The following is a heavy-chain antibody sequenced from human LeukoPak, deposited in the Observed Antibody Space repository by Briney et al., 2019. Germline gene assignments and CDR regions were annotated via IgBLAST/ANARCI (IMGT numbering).Heavy chain of an antibody. CDR1: GFTFSISW. V-gene: IGHV3-7*01. CDR2: IKHDGSER. Sequence: TGGSLRLSCAASGFTFSISWMDWVSQAPGKRMEWLAIIKHDGSERQFVDSVKGRFTISKDDAKNSLYLQMNSLRTEDTAVYYCSRSLHYWGQGSLVTVSS. CDR3: SRSLHY. J-gene: IGHJ4*02.